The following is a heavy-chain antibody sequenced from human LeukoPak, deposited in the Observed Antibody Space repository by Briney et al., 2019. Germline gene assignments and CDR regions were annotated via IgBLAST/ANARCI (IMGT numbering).Heavy chain of an antibody. CDR2: IKCDGSEK. V-gene: IGHV3-52*01. CDR1: GFTFSSSW. CDR3: ARDSAGTTGY. D-gene: IGHD1-7*01. Sequence: GGSLRLSCAASGFTFSSSWMHWVCQAPEKGLEWVADIKCDGSEKYYVDSVKGRLTISRDNARNSLYLQMNSLRAEDTAVYYCARDSAGTTGYWGQGTLVTVSS. J-gene: IGHJ4*02.